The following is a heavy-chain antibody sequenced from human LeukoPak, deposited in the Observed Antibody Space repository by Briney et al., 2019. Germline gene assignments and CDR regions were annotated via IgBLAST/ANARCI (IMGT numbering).Heavy chain of an antibody. J-gene: IGHJ6*03. CDR1: GYTFTSYY. Sequence: ASVKVSCKASGYTFTSYYMHWVQQAPGQGLEWMGIINPSGGSTSYAQKFQGRVTMTRDMSTSTVYMELSSLRSEDTAVYYCARAGYCSGGSCYRPYYYYMDVWGKGTTVTVSS. V-gene: IGHV1-46*01. D-gene: IGHD2-15*01. CDR3: ARAGYCSGGSCYRPYYYYMDV. CDR2: INPSGGST.